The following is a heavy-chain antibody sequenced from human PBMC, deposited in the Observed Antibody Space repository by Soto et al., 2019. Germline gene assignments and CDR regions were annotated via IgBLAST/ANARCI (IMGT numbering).Heavy chain of an antibody. J-gene: IGHJ5*02. D-gene: IGHD6-6*01. V-gene: IGHV3-33*01. CDR1: GVTFSSYG. Sequence: QVQLVESGGGVVQPGRSLRLSCAASGVTFSSYGMHWVRQAPGKGLEWVAVIWYDGSNKYYADSVKGRFTISRDNSKNTLYLQMNSLRAEDTAVYYCARGSIAAPARDWFDPWGQGTLVTVSS. CDR2: IWYDGSNK. CDR3: ARGSIAAPARDWFDP.